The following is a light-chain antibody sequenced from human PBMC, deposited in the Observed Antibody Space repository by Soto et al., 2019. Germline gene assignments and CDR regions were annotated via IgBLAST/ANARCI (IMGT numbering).Light chain of an antibody. CDR3: SSYSISTAYL. V-gene: IGLV2-14*01. Sequence: QSALTQPASVSGSPGQSITISCTGTSSDVGGYDYVSWYQRHPGKAPKLMLFEVSNRPSGVSYRFSGSKSGNTASLTISGLQAEDEADYFCSSYSISTAYLFGTGTKLTVL. CDR1: SSDVGGYDY. CDR2: EVS. J-gene: IGLJ1*01.